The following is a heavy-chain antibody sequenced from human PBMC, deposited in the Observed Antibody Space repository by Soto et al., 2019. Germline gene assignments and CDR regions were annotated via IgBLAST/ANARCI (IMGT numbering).Heavy chain of an antibody. Sequence: GASVKVSCKAPGYTFTTFALHWVRQAPGQRPEWMGWINTGNGNTRYSQGFQGRVTFTRDTSANTVYMELRSLKSDDTAVYYCARDDYESYFDYFDLWGQGTLVTVSS. J-gene: IGHJ4*02. CDR3: ARDDYESYFDYFDL. CDR2: INTGNGNT. D-gene: IGHD4-17*01. V-gene: IGHV1-3*04. CDR1: GYTFTTFA.